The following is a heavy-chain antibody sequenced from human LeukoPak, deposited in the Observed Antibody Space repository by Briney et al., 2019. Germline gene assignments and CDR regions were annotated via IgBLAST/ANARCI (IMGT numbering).Heavy chain of an antibody. CDR2: INPSSGGT. CDR1: GYTFTGYY. CDR3: ARDPDYGVAFDY. D-gene: IGHD4-17*01. J-gene: IGHJ4*02. Sequence: ASVKVSCKASGYTFTGYYMHWVRQAPGQGLEWMGWINPSSGGTNYAQKFQGRVTMTRDTSISTAYMELSRLRSDDTAVYYCARDPDYGVAFDYWGQGTLVTVSS. V-gene: IGHV1-2*02.